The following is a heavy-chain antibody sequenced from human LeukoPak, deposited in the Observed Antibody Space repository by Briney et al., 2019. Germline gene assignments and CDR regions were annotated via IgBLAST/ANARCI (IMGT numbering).Heavy chain of an antibody. CDR2: TYYRSKWYN. CDR3: ARGEADHYYDSSGPNWFDP. Sequence: SQTLSLTCAISGDSVSSNSAAWNWIRQSPSRGLEGLERTYYRSKWYNGYAVSVKSRITINPDTSKNQSSLQLNSVTPEDTAVYYCARGEADHYYDSSGPNWFDPWGQGTLVTVSS. V-gene: IGHV6-1*01. CDR1: GDSVSSNSAA. J-gene: IGHJ5*02. D-gene: IGHD3-22*01.